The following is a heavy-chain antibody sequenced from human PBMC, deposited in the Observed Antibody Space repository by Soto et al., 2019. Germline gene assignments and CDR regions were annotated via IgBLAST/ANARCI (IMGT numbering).Heavy chain of an antibody. Sequence: GGSLRLSCAASGFTFTRYSMNWVRQAPGEGLEWVSSISSTTNYIYYGDSMKGRFTISRDSAKNSLYLEMNSLRAEDTAVYYCARESEDLTSNFDYWGQGTLVTVSS. J-gene: IGHJ4*02. CDR3: ARESEDLTSNFDY. CDR1: GFTFTRYS. V-gene: IGHV3-21*06. CDR2: ISSTTNYI.